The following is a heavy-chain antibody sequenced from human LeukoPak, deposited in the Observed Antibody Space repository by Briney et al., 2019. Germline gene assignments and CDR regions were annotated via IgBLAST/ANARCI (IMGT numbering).Heavy chain of an antibody. CDR2: VDPKDGET. V-gene: IGHV1-69-2*01. D-gene: IGHD6-13*01. CDR3: ATDRTGYSTSWYYFDY. CDR1: GYTFNGYY. Sequence: ASVKVSCKASGYTFNGYYMHWVRQAPGQGIEWMGLVDPKDGETAYAEKFQGRVTITADTSTDTVYMELTNLRSEDTALYYCATDRTGYSTSWYYFDYWGQGTLVTVSS. J-gene: IGHJ4*02.